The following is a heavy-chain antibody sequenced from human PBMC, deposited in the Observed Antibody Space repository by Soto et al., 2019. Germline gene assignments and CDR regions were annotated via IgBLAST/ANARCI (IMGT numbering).Heavy chain of an antibody. CDR1: GFTFSSYA. D-gene: IGHD6-13*01. CDR3: ARDQQQLGRDYYYYGMDV. J-gene: IGHJ6*02. CDR2: ISYDGSNK. Sequence: GGSLRLSCAASGFTFSSYAMHWVRQAPGKGREWVAVISYDGSNKYYADSVKGRFTISRDNSKNTLYLQMNSLRAEDTALYYCARDQQQLGRDYYYYGMDVWGQGTTVTVSS. V-gene: IGHV3-30-3*01.